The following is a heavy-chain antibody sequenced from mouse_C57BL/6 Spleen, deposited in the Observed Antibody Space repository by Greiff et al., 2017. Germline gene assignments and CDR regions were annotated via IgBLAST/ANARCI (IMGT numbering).Heavy chain of an antibody. CDR3: ARNGGQLRLRTTYAMDY. V-gene: IGHV2-9-1*01. CDR1: GFSLTSYA. D-gene: IGHD3-2*02. CDR2: IWTGGGT. J-gene: IGHJ4*01. Sequence: QVQLQQSGPGLVAPSQSLSITCTVSGFSLTSYAISWVRQPPGKGLEWLGVIWTGGGTNYNSALKSRLSISKDNSKSQVFLKMNSLQTDDTARYYCARNGGQLRLRTTYAMDYWGQGTSVTVSS.